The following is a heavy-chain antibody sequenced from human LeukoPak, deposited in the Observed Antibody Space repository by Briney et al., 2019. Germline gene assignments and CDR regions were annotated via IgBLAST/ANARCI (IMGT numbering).Heavy chain of an antibody. J-gene: IGHJ4*02. CDR3: ARIETYSSGWYDAFFDY. CDR2: IYYSGST. V-gene: IGHV4-39*01. CDR1: GGSISSSSYY. Sequence: SETLSLTCTVSGGSISSSSYYWGWIRQPPGKGLEWIGSIYYSGSTYYNPSLKSRVTISVDTSKNQFSLKLTSVTAADTAVYYCARIETYSSGWYDAFFDYWGQGTLVTVSS. D-gene: IGHD6-19*01.